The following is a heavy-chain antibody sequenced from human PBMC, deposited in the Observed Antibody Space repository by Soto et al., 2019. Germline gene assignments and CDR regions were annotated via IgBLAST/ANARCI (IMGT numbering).Heavy chain of an antibody. V-gene: IGHV4-59*13. D-gene: IGHD1-26*01. CDR2: IYDSGST. CDR3: ARGTTELPDAFDI. CDR1: GGSISSYY. J-gene: IGHJ3*02. Sequence: PSQTLPLTCTVSGGSISSYYWGWLRQPMGKGLEWLGCIYDSGSTNSNPSLKSRVTVSVDTSKNQFPLKLSSVTAADTAVYYCARGTTELPDAFDIWGQGTMVTVS.